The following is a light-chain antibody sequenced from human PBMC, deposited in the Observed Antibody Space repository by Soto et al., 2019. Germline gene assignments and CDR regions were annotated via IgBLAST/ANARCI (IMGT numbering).Light chain of an antibody. CDR1: QSVSSN. CDR2: GAS. Sequence: IVLTQSPGTLSLSPGERATLSCRASQSVSSNLAWYQQKPGQAPRLLIYGASTRATGIPARFSGSGSGTELTITISSLQSEDFEVYYCQQYNNWPRTFGQGTKVDNK. J-gene: IGKJ1*01. V-gene: IGKV3-15*01. CDR3: QQYNNWPRT.